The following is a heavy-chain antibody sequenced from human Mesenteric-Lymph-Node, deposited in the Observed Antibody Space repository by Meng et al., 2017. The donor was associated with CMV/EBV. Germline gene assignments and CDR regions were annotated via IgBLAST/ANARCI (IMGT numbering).Heavy chain of an antibody. CDR3: ARGSSSWPYYFDY. CDR2: TYYRSKWYN. D-gene: IGHD6-13*01. J-gene: IGHJ4*02. V-gene: IGHV6-1*01. CDR1: GDSVSSNSAA. Sequence: GDSVSSNSAAWNWIRQSPSRGLEWLGRTYYRSKWYNDYAVSVKSRVTINPDTSKNQFSLQPNSVTLEDTAVYYCARGSSSWPYYFDYWGQGTLVTVSS.